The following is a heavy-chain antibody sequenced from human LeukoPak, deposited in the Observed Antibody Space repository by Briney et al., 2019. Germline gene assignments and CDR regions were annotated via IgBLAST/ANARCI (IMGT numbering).Heavy chain of an antibody. CDR2: IRYDGSNK. J-gene: IGHJ3*02. Sequence: GGSLRLSCAASGFTFSSYGMHWVRQAPGKGLEWVAFIRYDGSNKYSAGSVKGRFTISRDNSKHTLYLQMNSPRTEDTAVYYCLGSLRRFTNAFDIWGQGTMVTVSS. D-gene: IGHD3-10*01. V-gene: IGHV3-30*02. CDR1: GFTFSSYG. CDR3: LGSLRRFTNAFDI.